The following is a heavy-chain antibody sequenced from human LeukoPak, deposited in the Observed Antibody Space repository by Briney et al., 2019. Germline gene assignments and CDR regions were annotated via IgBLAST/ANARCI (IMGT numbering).Heavy chain of an antibody. CDR3: ARAWWEQRWYFDL. CDR2: IGGDGRST. Sequence: GGSLRLSCAASGFPFGSYWMHWVRQAPGKGLVWVSRIGGDGRSTTYADSVKGRFTISRDNAKNTLYLQMNSLRAEDTAIYYCARAWWEQRWYFDLWGRGTLVTVSS. J-gene: IGHJ2*01. D-gene: IGHD2-15*01. CDR1: GFPFGSYW. V-gene: IGHV3-74*01.